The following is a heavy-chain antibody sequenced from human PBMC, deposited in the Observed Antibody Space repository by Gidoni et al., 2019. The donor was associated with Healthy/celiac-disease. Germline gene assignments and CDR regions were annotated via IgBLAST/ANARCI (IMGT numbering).Heavy chain of an antibody. CDR3: AREGTVTDDAFDI. J-gene: IGHJ3*02. Sequence: EVQLVVTGGGLIQPGGSLRLSCAASGFTVSSNYMTWVRQAPGKGLEWVSVIYSGGSTYYADSVKGRFTISRDNSKNTLYLQMNSLRAEDTAVYYCAREGTVTDDAFDIWGQGTMVTVSS. CDR1: GFTVSSNY. V-gene: IGHV3-53*02. CDR2: IYSGGST. D-gene: IGHD4-17*01.